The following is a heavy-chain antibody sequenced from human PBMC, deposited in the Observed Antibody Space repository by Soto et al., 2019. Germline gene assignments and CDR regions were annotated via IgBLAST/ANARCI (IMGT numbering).Heavy chain of an antibody. CDR1: GDSVSSDTAA. Sequence: SPTLSLTCAISGDSVSSDTAAWNWIRQSPSRGLEWLGRTYYRSKWYSDYALSVKSRITITPDTSKNQFSLQLNSVTPVDTAVYYCARIGYCSSASCEYFDSWGQGTLVTVSS. J-gene: IGHJ4*02. CDR3: ARIGYCSSASCEYFDS. V-gene: IGHV6-1*01. D-gene: IGHD2-2*01. CDR2: TYYRSKWYS.